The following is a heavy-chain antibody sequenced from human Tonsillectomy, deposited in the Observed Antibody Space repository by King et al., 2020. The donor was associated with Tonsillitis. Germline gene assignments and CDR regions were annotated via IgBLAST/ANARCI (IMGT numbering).Heavy chain of an antibody. J-gene: IGHJ4*02. CDR1: GVSFSAYY. CDR2: INHSGST. V-gene: IGHV4-34*01. Sequence: VQLQQWGAGLLKPSETLSLTCAVYGVSFSAYYWSWIRQPPGKGLEWIGEINHSGSTNYNSSLKSRVSISVDTSKNQFSLKLSSVTAADTAVYYCARGDIVVVTAIPGGYFDYWGQGNLVTVSS. D-gene: IGHD2-21*02. CDR3: ARGDIVVVTAIPGGYFDY.